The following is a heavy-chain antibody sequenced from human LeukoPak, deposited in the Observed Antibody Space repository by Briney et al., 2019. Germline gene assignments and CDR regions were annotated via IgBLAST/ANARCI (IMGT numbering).Heavy chain of an antibody. J-gene: IGHJ4*02. V-gene: IGHV1-69*13. CDR1: GYTFTGYY. Sequence: SVKVSCKASGYTFTGYYMHWARQAPGQGLEWMGGIIPIFGTANYAQKFQGRVTITADESTSTAYMELSSLRSEDTAVYYCAGVRIVGATEYYFDYWGQGTLVTVSS. D-gene: IGHD1-26*01. CDR3: AGVRIVGATEYYFDY. CDR2: IIPIFGTA.